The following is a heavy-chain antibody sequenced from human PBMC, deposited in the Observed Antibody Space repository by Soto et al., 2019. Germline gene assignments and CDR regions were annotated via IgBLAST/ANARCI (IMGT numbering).Heavy chain of an antibody. J-gene: IGHJ4*02. D-gene: IGHD6-19*01. V-gene: IGHV1-3*01. CDR2: INAGNGNT. Sequence: QVQLVQSGAEVKKPGASVKVSCKASGYTFTSYAMHWVRQAPGQRREWMGWINAGNGNTKYSQKFQGRVTITRDTSASTAYMELSSLRSEDAAVYYCARVREIAVAAEIDYWGQGTLVTVSS. CDR1: GYTFTSYA. CDR3: ARVREIAVAAEIDY.